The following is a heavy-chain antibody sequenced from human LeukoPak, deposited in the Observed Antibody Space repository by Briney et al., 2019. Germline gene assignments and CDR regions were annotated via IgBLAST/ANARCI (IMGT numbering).Heavy chain of an antibody. J-gene: IGHJ4*02. D-gene: IGHD1-26*01. V-gene: IGHV3-7*01. CDR2: IKQHGTEK. CDR1: GFSFSSYW. Sequence: GGSLRLSCAASGFSFSSYWMSWVRQAPGKGLEWVANIKQHGTEKYYVDSVKGRFTISRDNAKNSLYLEMNSLRAEDTAVYYCARWGVGDYWGQGTLVTVSS. CDR3: ARWGVGDY.